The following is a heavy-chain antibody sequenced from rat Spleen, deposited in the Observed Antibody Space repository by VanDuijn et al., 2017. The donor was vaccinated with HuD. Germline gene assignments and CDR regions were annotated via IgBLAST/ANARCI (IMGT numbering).Heavy chain of an antibody. CDR2: ISPSGGTT. CDR3: ARDYSNYFPYWYFDF. CDR1: GFTFSDYY. D-gene: IGHD1-2*01. V-gene: IGHV5-25*01. J-gene: IGHJ1*01. Sequence: EVQLVESGGGLVQPGRSLKLSCAASGFTFSDYYMAWVRQAPKKGLEWVASISPSGGTTYYRDSVKGRFTVSRDNAKSTLYLQMNSLRSEDTATYYCARDYSNYFPYWYFDFWGPGTMVTVSS.